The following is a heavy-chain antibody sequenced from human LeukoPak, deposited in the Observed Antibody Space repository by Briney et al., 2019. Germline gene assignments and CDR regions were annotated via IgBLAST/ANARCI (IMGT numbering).Heavy chain of an antibody. CDR2: ISYDGSNK. CDR1: GFAFSSYA. J-gene: IGHJ6*02. Sequence: GGSLRLSCAASGFAFSSYAMHWVRQAPGKGLEWVAVISYDGSNKYYADSVKGRFTISRDNSKNTLYLQMNSLRAEDTAVYYCARDSSDYYGSGTRISYYYGMDVWGQGTTVTVSS. V-gene: IGHV3-30*04. CDR3: ARDSSDYYGSGTRISYYYGMDV. D-gene: IGHD3-10*01.